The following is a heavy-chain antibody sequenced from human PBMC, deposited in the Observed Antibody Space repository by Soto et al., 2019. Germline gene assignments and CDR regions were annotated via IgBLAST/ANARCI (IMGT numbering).Heavy chain of an antibody. J-gene: IGHJ4*02. Sequence: QITLKESGPTLVNPTQTLTLTCTFSGFSLSTSGVGVGWIRQPPGKALEWLALIYWDDDKRYSPSLKSRLTITKDTSKNQVVLTMTNMDPVDTATYYCAHSRAARPYHDYIWGSYRGHYYFDYWGQGTLVTVSS. CDR1: GFSLSTSGVG. V-gene: IGHV2-5*02. CDR2: IYWDDDK. CDR3: AHSRAARPYHDYIWGSYRGHYYFDY. D-gene: IGHD3-16*02.